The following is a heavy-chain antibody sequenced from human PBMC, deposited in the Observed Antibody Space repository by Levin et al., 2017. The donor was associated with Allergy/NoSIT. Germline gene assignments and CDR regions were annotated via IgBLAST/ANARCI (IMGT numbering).Heavy chain of an antibody. Sequence: GESLKISCAASGFTFSSYGMHWVRQAPGKGLEWVAVIWYDGSNKYYADSVKGRFTISRDNSKNTLYLQMNSLRAEDTAVYYCARDWSNPILWGQGTLVTVSS. CDR1: GFTFSSYG. V-gene: IGHV3-33*01. CDR3: ARDWSNPIL. D-gene: IGHD1-14*01. J-gene: IGHJ4*02. CDR2: IWYDGSNK.